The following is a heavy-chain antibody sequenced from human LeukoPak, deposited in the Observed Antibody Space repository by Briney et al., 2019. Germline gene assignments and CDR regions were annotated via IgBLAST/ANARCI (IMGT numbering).Heavy chain of an antibody. V-gene: IGHV4-39*07. CDR3: ARDISGWSTYFDY. Sequence: WIRQPPGKGLEWIGSMDYSGSTYYNTSLKSRVTISVDTSKNQFSLKLSSVTAADTAVYYCARDISGWSTYFDYWGQGTLVTVSS. D-gene: IGHD6-19*01. J-gene: IGHJ4*02. CDR2: MDYSGST.